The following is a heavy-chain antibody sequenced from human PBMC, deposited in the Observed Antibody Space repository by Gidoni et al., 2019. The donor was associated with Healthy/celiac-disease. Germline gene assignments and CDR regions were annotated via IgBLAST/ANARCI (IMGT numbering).Heavy chain of an antibody. J-gene: IGHJ4*02. Sequence: EVQLLESGGGLVQPGGALRLSCADSGLPFSGHDMSWGRQAPGKGLGWVSVISDSGGSTYYADSVKGRFTISRDNSKNTVYLQMNSLRAEDTAVYYCAKSHDSSGYYVPGYWGQGTLVTVSS. V-gene: IGHV3-23*01. D-gene: IGHD3-22*01. CDR1: GLPFSGHD. CDR2: ISDSGGST. CDR3: AKSHDSSGYYVPGY.